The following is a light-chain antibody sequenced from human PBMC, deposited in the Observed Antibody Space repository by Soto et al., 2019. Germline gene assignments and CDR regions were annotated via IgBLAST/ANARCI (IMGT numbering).Light chain of an antibody. Sequence: QSALTQPASVSGSPGQSITISCTGTSSDIGSHNFVSWHQQHPGKALKFIIYGVSNRPSGVSNRFSGSKSGNTASLTISGLQADDEADYYCSSYTSTYIWVFGGGTKLTVL. V-gene: IGLV2-14*01. J-gene: IGLJ3*02. CDR1: SSDIGSHNF. CDR2: GVS. CDR3: SSYTSTYIWV.